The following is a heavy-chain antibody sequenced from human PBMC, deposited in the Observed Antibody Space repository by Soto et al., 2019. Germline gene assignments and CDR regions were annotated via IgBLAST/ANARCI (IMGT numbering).Heavy chain of an antibody. J-gene: IGHJ4*02. D-gene: IGHD3-22*01. CDR2: IIPIFGTA. CDR3: ARSTPYYYDSSGYPDY. V-gene: IGHV1-69*13. Sequence: SVKVSCKASGGTFSSYAISLVRQAPGQGLEWMGGIIPIFGTANYAQKFQGRVTITADESTSTACMELSSLRSEDTAVYYCARSTPYYYDSSGYPDYWGQGTLVTVAS. CDR1: GGTFSSYA.